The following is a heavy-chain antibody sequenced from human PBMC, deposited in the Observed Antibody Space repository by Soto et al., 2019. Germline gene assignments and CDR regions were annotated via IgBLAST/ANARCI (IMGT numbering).Heavy chain of an antibody. CDR2: IKQDGTEK. J-gene: IGHJ3*02. CDR1: GFTFSRYF. V-gene: IGHV3-7*01. D-gene: IGHD5-18*01. Sequence: GGALRLSCAASGFTFSRYFMNWVRQAPGKGLEWVANIKQDGTEKNYVDSVKGRFTISRDNARNSLYRQMDSLRAEDTAVYFCARGDTPMITGMDSFDIWGQGTMVTVSS. CDR3: ARGDTPMITGMDSFDI.